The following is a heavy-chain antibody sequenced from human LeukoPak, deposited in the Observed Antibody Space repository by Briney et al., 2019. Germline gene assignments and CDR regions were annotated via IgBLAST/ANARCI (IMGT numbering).Heavy chain of an antibody. J-gene: IGHJ4*02. V-gene: IGHV3-53*01. CDR3: AISPNPYYFDY. CDR1: GFTVSSNY. CDR2: IYSGGST. Sequence: GGSLRLSCAASGFTVSSNYMSCVRQAPGKGLEWVSVIYSGGSTYYADSVKGRFTISRDNSKNTLYLQMHSLRAEDTAVYYCAISPNPYYFDYWGQGTLVTVSS.